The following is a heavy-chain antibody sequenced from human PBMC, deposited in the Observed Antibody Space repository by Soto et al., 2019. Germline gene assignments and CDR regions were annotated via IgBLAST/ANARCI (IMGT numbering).Heavy chain of an antibody. J-gene: IGHJ5*02. V-gene: IGHV1-46*01. CDR3: ARDFPQLRFLEWPTPSNWFDP. D-gene: IGHD3-3*01. CDR2: INPSGGST. Sequence: ASVKVSCKASGYTFTSYDMHWVRQAPGQGLEWMGIINPSGGSTSYAQKFQGRVTMTRDTSTSTVYMELSSLRSEDTAVYYCARDFPQLRFLEWPTPSNWFDPWGQGTLVTVSS. CDR1: GYTFTSYD.